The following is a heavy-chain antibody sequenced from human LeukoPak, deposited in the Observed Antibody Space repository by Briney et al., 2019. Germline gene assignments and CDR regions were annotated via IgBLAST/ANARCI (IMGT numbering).Heavy chain of an antibody. CDR3: AAWDYYDSSGYRNY. V-gene: IGHV4-34*01. CDR2: IHQSGST. Sequence: PSETLSLTCAIYGGSFSNYYWSWIRQPPGKGLEWIGEIHQSGSTNYNPSLKSRVTISEDTSKNQLSLKLRSVTAADTAMYYCAAWDYYDSSGYRNYWGQGTLVTVSS. CDR1: GGSFSNYY. D-gene: IGHD3-22*01. J-gene: IGHJ4*02.